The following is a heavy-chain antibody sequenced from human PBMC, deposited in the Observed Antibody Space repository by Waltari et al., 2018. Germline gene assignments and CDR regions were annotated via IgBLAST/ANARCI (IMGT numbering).Heavy chain of an antibody. Sequence: QVQLQQWGAGLLKPSETLSLTCAVYGGSFSGYYWSWIRQPPGKGLEWIGEINHSGSTNYTPSLKSRVTISVDTSKNQFSLKLSSVTAADTAVYYCARVGGSSWLYNWFDPWGQGTLVTVSS. J-gene: IGHJ5*02. CDR1: GGSFSGYY. CDR3: ARVGGSSWLYNWFDP. V-gene: IGHV4-34*01. D-gene: IGHD6-13*01. CDR2: INHSGST.